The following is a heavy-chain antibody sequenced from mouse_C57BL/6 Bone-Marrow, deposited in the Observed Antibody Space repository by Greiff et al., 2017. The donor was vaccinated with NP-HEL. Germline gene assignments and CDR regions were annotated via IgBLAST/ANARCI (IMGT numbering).Heavy chain of an antibody. Sequence: EVKLEESGPELVKPGASVKISCKASGYSFTGYYMHWVKQSHGNILDWIGYIYPYNGVSSYNQKFKGKATLTVDKSSSTAYMELRSLTSEDSAVYYCARRIYYYGSSSYAMDYWGQGTSVTVSS. J-gene: IGHJ4*01. D-gene: IGHD1-1*01. CDR3: ARRIYYYGSSSYAMDY. CDR2: IYPYNGVS. CDR1: GYSFTGYY. V-gene: IGHV1-31*01.